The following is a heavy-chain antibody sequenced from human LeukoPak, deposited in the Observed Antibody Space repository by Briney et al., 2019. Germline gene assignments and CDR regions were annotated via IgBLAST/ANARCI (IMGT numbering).Heavy chain of an antibody. D-gene: IGHD3-22*01. J-gene: IGHJ4*02. CDR3: ARQESYDNSGYSFDY. Sequence: GESLKISCKASGYSLINHWIGWVRQMPGKGLDWMGIIYPGNADATYSPSFQGQVTISADKSTTTVYLQWSSLKASDTAMYYCARQESYDNSGYSFDYWGQGTLVTVSS. V-gene: IGHV5-51*01. CDR2: IYPGNADA. CDR1: GYSLINHW.